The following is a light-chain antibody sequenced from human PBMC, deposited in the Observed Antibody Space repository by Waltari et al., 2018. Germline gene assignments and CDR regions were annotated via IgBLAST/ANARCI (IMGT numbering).Light chain of an antibody. V-gene: IGKV3-20*01. CDR1: QSVTSNY. CDR2: GVS. Sequence: EIVLTQSPGTLSLSPGERATLSCRTSQSVTSNYLAWYQQKPCQPPRLLIYGVSSRATGIPDRFSGSGSGTDFTLTISRLEPEDFAVYYCQQYRTFGQGTKVEIK. J-gene: IGKJ1*01. CDR3: QQYRT.